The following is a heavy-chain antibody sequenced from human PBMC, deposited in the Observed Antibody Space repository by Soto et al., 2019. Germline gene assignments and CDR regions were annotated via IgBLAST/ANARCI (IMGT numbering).Heavy chain of an antibody. V-gene: IGHV3-11*01. CDR2: ISSSGSTI. CDR3: ARDGDPITMVVHPPMAFDI. J-gene: IGHJ3*02. CDR1: GFTFSDYY. Sequence: GGSLRLSCAASGFTFSDYYMSWIRQAPGKGLERVSYISSSGSTIYYADSVKGRFTISRDNAKNSLYLQMNSLRAEDTAVYYCARDGDPITMVVHPPMAFDIWGQGQWSPSPQ. D-gene: IGHD3-10*01.